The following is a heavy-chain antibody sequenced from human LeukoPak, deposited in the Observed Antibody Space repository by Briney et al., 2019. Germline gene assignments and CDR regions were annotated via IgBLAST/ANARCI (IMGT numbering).Heavy chain of an antibody. CDR1: GGSFSGYY. D-gene: IGHD2-21*02. V-gene: IGHV4-34*01. CDR3: ARVLLGAYCGGDCYRDDAFDI. Sequence: SETLSLTCAVYGGSFSGYYWSWIRQPPGKGLEWIGEINHSGSTNYNPSLKSRVTISVDTSKNQFSLKLCSVTAADTAVYYCARVLLGAYCGGDCYRDDAFDIWGQGTMVTVSS. J-gene: IGHJ3*02. CDR2: INHSGST.